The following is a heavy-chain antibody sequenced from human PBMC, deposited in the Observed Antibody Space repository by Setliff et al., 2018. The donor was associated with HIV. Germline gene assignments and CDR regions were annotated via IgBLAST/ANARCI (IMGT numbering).Heavy chain of an antibody. CDR1: GDKYSNYW. Sequence: GESLKISCKDSGDKYSNYWRGWVRQMPGEGLEWIGVIYPSDSDTRYSPSFKGQVTISADKSINTAYLQWSGLRASDTAMYYCAKGGGLSFRYHDWFVKIWGQGTLVTVSS. D-gene: IGHD3-9*01. CDR2: IYPSDSDT. J-gene: IGHJ3*02. V-gene: IGHV5-51*01. CDR3: AKGGGLSFRYHDWFVKI.